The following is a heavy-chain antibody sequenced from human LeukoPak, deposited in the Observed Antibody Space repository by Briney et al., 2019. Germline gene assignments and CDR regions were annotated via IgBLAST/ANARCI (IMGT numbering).Heavy chain of an antibody. CDR1: GFTFSSYS. CDR3: ARDPNRQWLVTDDY. Sequence: PGGSLRLSCAASGFTFSSYSMNWVRQAPGKGLEWDSSISSSSSYIYYADSVKGRFTISRDNAKNSLYLQMNSLRAEDTAVYYCARDPNRQWLVTDDYWGQGTLVTVS. D-gene: IGHD6-19*01. J-gene: IGHJ4*02. CDR2: ISSSSSYI. V-gene: IGHV3-21*01.